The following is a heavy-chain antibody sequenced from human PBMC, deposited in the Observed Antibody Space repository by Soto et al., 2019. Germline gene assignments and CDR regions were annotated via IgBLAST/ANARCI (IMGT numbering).Heavy chain of an antibody. Sequence: QVALVQSGAEVKKLGSSVKVSCQASEDTFRNYAISWVRQAPGQGLEWMGGIIPIFGTANYAQKFQGRVTITADTSTNTVYLELSSLRSQDTAVYYCASTKYDSSAYYYWYLGLWGRGTLVTVSS. J-gene: IGHJ2*01. D-gene: IGHD3-22*01. V-gene: IGHV1-69*06. CDR1: EDTFRNYA. CDR3: ASTKYDSSAYYYWYLGL. CDR2: IIPIFGTA.